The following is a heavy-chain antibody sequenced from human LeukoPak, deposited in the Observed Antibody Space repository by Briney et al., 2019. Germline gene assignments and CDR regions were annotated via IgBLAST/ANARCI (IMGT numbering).Heavy chain of an antibody. V-gene: IGHV4-59*08. CDR2: IYYRGST. Sequence: SETLALTCTVSDGSISSYYWSWSRQPPGKGLEWIGYIYYRGSTRYNPSLKSRVTISVDTSKNQFSLKLGSVTAADTAVYYCASLTGRYYFVYWGQGTLVTVSS. CDR3: ASLTGRYYFVY. J-gene: IGHJ4*02. CDR1: DGSISSYY.